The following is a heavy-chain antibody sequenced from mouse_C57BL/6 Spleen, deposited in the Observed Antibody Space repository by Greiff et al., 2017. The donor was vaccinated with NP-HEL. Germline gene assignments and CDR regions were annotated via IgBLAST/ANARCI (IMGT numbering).Heavy chain of an antibody. Sequence: VKLQESGPGLVAPSQSLSITCTVSGFSLTSYAISWVRQPPGKGLEWLGVIWTGGGTNYNSALKSRLSISKDNSKSQVFLKMNSLQTDDTARYYCAMIYYGYEGPYYAMDYWGQGTSVTVSS. CDR1: GFSLTSYA. V-gene: IGHV2-9-1*01. CDR2: IWTGGGT. D-gene: IGHD2-2*01. J-gene: IGHJ4*01. CDR3: AMIYYGYEGPYYAMDY.